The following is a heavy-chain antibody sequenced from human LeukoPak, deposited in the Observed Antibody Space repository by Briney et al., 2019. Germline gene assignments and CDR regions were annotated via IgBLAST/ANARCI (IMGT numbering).Heavy chain of an antibody. CDR1: GGSISSGDYN. CDR3: ARAPQGLGTIDY. Sequence: SQTLSLTCTVSGGSISSGDYNWSWIRQPPGKGLEWIGYISYSGSTYYNPSLKSRVTISVDTSKNQFSLKLSSVTAADTAVYYCARAPQGLGTIDYWGQGTLVTVSS. V-gene: IGHV4-30-4*01. CDR2: ISYSGST. D-gene: IGHD7-27*01. J-gene: IGHJ4*02.